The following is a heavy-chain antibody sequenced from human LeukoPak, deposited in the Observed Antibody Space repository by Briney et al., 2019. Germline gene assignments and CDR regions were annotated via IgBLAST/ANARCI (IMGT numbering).Heavy chain of an antibody. D-gene: IGHD3-22*01. Sequence: SETLSLTCTVSGGSISSYYWSWIRQPAGKGLEWIGRIYTSGSTNYNPSLKSRVTMSVDTSKNQFSLKLSSVTAADTAVYYCASTTYYYDSSGYYFEYFDYWGQGTLVTVSS. CDR2: IYTSGST. J-gene: IGHJ4*02. CDR3: ASTTYYYDSSGYYFEYFDY. CDR1: GGSISSYY. V-gene: IGHV4-4*07.